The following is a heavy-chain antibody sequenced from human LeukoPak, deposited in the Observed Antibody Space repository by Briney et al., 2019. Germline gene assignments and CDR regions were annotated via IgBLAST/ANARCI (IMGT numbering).Heavy chain of an antibody. Sequence: SQTLSLTCTVSGGSISSGDYYWSWIRQPPGKGLEWIGYIYYSGSTYYNPSLKSRVTISVDTSKNQFSLKLSSVTAADTAVYYCARHESYYDFWSGYLSWGQGTLVTVSS. CDR3: ARHESYYDFWSGYLS. CDR2: IYYSGST. D-gene: IGHD3-3*01. V-gene: IGHV4-30-4*08. J-gene: IGHJ4*02. CDR1: GGSISSGDYY.